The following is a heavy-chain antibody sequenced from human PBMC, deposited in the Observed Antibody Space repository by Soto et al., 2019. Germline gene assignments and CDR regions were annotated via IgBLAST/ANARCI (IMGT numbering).Heavy chain of an antibody. J-gene: IGHJ6*02. V-gene: IGHV6-1*01. CDR1: WDSVSANYAS. CDR2: TYFRSKWNY. Sequence: SQPLSLTLAISWDSVSANYASCNSFRTSPSRGLEWLGRTYFRSKWNYDYAESVKSRLTITPDTTNNQISLQLNSVIPEDAAVYYCVRQPLANLALYGMDVWGQGTTVTVTS. CDR3: VRQPLANLALYGMDV.